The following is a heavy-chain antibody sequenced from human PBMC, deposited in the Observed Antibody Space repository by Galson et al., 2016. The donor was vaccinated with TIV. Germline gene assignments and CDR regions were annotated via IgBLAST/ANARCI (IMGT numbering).Heavy chain of an antibody. CDR3: AAFPFYYDNSGTPFDY. D-gene: IGHD3-22*01. Sequence: SVKVSCKDSGFIFTSSAVQWVRQARRQHLEWIGWIVVGSGNTNYAPNFQERVTITRDMSASTVYMELSSLRPEDTAVYYCAAFPFYYDNSGTPFDYWGQGTLVTVSS. J-gene: IGHJ4*02. CDR2: IVVGSGNT. CDR1: GFIFTSSA. V-gene: IGHV1-58*01.